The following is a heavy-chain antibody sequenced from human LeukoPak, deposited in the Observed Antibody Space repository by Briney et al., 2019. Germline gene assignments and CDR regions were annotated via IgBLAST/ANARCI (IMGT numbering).Heavy chain of an antibody. J-gene: IGHJ5*02. V-gene: IGHV1-2*06. CDR1: GYTFSGYF. D-gene: IGHD2-2*01. CDR2: INANSGVT. CDR3: ARDNSWDIVVVPAASNWRDP. Sequence: ASVKVFCKASGYTFSGYFIHWVRQAAGQGLEWMGRINANSGVTEYAQNFQGRVAMSRDTSISTAYMELSRLRSDDTAVYYCARDNSWDIVVVPAASNWRDPWGQGTLVTVSS.